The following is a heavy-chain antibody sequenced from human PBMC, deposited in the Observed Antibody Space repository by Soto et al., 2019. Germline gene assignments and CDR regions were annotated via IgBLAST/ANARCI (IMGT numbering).Heavy chain of an antibody. CDR1: GGSISPYY. Sequence: SQTLSLTCTVSGGSISPYYWSWIRQTPGKGLEWIAYIYYSGSTNYNPSLKSRVNISVDTSKNQCSLKLSSVTAADTAVYYCARASYFSDSFGYFLDSWGQGTMVKVSS. J-gene: IGHJ4*02. V-gene: IGHV4-59*01. CDR2: IYYSGST. D-gene: IGHD3-22*01. CDR3: ARASYFSDSFGYFLDS.